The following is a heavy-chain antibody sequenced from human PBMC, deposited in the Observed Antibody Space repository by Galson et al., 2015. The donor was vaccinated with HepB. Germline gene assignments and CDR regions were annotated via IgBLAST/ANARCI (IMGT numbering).Heavy chain of an antibody. CDR2: ISSNGGST. Sequence: SLRLSCAASGFTFSSYAMHWVRQAPGKGLEYVSAISSNGGSTYYADSVKGRFTISRDNSKNTLYLQMSSLRAEDTAVYYCVTPRRGSSSWYFDYWGQGTLVTVSS. CDR1: GFTFSSYA. V-gene: IGHV3-64D*06. D-gene: IGHD6-13*01. J-gene: IGHJ4*02. CDR3: VTPRRGSSSWYFDY.